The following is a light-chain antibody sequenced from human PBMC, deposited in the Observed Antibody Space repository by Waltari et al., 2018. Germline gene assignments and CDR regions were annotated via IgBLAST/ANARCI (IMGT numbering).Light chain of an antibody. CDR1: QSISAW. J-gene: IGKJ4*01. Sequence: DIQMTQSPASVSGFVGNHVTSTCRASQSISAWLAWYQQKPGKAPKLLISAAFNLQSGVPSRFSGSRSGTDFSLTISSLQPEDFATYYCQQCNTLPFAFGGGTTVEIK. V-gene: IGKV1D-12*01. CDR3: QQCNTLPFA. CDR2: AAF.